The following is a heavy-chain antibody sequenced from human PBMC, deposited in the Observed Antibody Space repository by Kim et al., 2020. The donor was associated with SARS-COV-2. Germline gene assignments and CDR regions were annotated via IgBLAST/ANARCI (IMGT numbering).Heavy chain of an antibody. V-gene: IGHV4-39*01. J-gene: IGHJ6*02. CDR3: AGLVVPTPYYYYGMDV. Sequence: SETLSLTCTVSGGSISSSSYYWGWIRQPPGKGLEWIGSIYYSGSTYYNPSLKSRVTISVDTSKNQFSLKLSSVTAADTAVYYCAGLVVPTPYYYYGMDVWGQGTTVTVSS. CDR2: IYYSGST. CDR1: GGSISSSSYY. D-gene: IGHD2-2*01.